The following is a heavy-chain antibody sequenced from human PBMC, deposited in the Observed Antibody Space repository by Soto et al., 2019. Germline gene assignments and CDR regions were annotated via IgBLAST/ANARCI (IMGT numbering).Heavy chain of an antibody. CDR3: AKGLYYDFWIGLDY. Sequence: EVQLLESGGGLVQPGGSLRLSCAASGFTFSSYAMSWVRQAPGKGLEWVSAISGSGGSTYYADSVKGRFTISRDNAKNTLYLQMNSLRAEDTAVYYCAKGLYYDFWIGLDYWGQVTLVTVSS. CDR2: ISGSGGST. V-gene: IGHV3-23*01. J-gene: IGHJ4*02. CDR1: GFTFSSYA. D-gene: IGHD3-3*01.